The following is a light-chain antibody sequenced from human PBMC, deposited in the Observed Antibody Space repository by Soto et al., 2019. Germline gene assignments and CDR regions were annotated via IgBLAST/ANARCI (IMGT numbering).Light chain of an antibody. Sequence: QAVVTQPASVSGSSGQSITISCTGTSSDVGGYNYVSWYQQHPGKAPKLMIYDVSNRPSGVSNRFSGSKSGNTASLTISGLPAEDEADYYCSSYTSSSTLVFGGGTKVTVL. CDR1: SSDVGGYNY. CDR3: SSYTSSSTLV. CDR2: DVS. J-gene: IGLJ2*01. V-gene: IGLV2-14*01.